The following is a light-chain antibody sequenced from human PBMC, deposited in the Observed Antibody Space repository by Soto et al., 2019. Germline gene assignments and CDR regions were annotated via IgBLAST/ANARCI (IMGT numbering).Light chain of an antibody. J-gene: IGKJ1*01. Sequence: VVKAQSPAALSLYPGERVSLSCSSSQSVTSNLAWYQQKPGQAPILLIFGASTRATGLPARFSGSGSGTEFTLTITSLRSEDFAVYYCQQYNHWPQTFGHGTKVDIK. CDR1: QSVTSN. CDR2: GAS. V-gene: IGKV3-15*01. CDR3: QQYNHWPQT.